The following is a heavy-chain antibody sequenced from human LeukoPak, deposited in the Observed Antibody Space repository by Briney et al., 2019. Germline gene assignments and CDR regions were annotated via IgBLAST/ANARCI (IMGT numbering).Heavy chain of an antibody. CDR3: ATDNPETAPFDY. CDR2: IVGSSSNI. V-gene: IGHV3-48*04. Sequence: GGSLRLSCVASGFTFSNFAMSWVRRAPGKGLEWVSYIVGSSSNIYYADSVKGRFTISRDNAKNSLYLQMDSLRAEDTAGYYWATDNPETAPFDYWGQGTLVTVSS. J-gene: IGHJ4*01. CDR1: GFTFSNFA. D-gene: IGHD1-1*01.